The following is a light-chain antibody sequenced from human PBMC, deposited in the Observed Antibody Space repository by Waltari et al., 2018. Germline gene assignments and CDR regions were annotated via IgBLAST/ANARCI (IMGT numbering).Light chain of an antibody. V-gene: IGKV1-39*01. CDR3: QQSYSTPRT. CDR2: DAS. Sequence: DIQMTQSPSFLSASVGDRVSISCRASQRITFHLNWYQQKPGKAPKLLISDASSLQRGVPSRFSGSGFGTDFTLTISSLQPEDFATYYCQQSYSTPRTFGGGTKVEIK. CDR1: QRITFH. J-gene: IGKJ4*01.